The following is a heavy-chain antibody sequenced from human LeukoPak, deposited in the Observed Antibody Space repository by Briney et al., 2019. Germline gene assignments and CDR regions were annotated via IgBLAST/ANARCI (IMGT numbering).Heavy chain of an antibody. CDR1: GYNFISSG. CDR3: ARGLGGSSNAFDI. Sequence: ASVKVSCKASGYNFISSGVTWVRQAPGQGLEWMGWISPYNGNTNFAQKLQGRVTMTTDTPTSTAYMELRSLTSDDTAVYYCARGLGGSSNAFDIWGQGTMVTVSS. CDR2: ISPYNGNT. D-gene: IGHD1-26*01. V-gene: IGHV1-18*04. J-gene: IGHJ3*02.